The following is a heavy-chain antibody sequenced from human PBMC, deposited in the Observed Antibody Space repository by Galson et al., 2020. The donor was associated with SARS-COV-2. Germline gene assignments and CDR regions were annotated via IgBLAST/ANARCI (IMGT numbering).Heavy chain of an antibody. CDR2: ISYAGRSK. Sequence: GESLKISYAASGFTFSAYGMHWVRQAPRKGLEWVTVISYAGRSKYYADSVKGPFTISRDNSKNPLYLQMNSLRAEDTAVYYFAKDRNIEVAPWRTEGGGLFDNWGQGTLVTVSS. CDR1: GFTFSAYG. J-gene: IGHJ4*02. V-gene: IGHV3-30*18. D-gene: IGHD6-19*01. CDR3: AKDRNIEVAPWRTEGGGLFDN.